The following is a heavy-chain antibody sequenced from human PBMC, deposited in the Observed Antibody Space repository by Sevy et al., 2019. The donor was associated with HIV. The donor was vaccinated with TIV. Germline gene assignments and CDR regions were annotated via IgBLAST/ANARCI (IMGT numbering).Heavy chain of an antibody. D-gene: IGHD3-22*01. J-gene: IGHJ4*02. Sequence: SETLSLTCTVSGGSFGSSSYYWNWIRQPAGKGLEWIGRIYTSGTTNYNPSLKSRVTMSVDTSKNQFSLKLSSVTAADTAVYYCGGRIVVAAFDYWGQGNLVTVSS. CDR3: GGRIVVAAFDY. CDR2: IYTSGTT. V-gene: IGHV4-61*02. CDR1: GGSFGSSSYY.